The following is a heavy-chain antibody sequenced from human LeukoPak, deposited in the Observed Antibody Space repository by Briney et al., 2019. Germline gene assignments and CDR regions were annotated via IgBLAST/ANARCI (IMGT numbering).Heavy chain of an antibody. Sequence: PGGSLRLSCAASGFTFSSYGMHWVRQAPGKGLEWVAIISYDGSNKFYADSMKGRFTISRDNSKNTLYLQMNSLRAEDTAVYYCAKGPSYGDYLEGFYWGQGTLVTVSS. V-gene: IGHV3-30*18. CDR2: ISYDGSNK. CDR1: GFTFSSYG. CDR3: AKGPSYGDYLEGFY. J-gene: IGHJ4*02. D-gene: IGHD4-17*01.